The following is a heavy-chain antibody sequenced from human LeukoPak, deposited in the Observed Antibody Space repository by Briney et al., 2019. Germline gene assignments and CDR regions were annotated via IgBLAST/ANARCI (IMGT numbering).Heavy chain of an antibody. J-gene: IGHJ6*03. CDR1: GYTFTGYY. CDR2: INPDSGGT. Sequence: ASVKVSCKASGYTFTGYYMHWVRQAPGQALEWMGWINPDSGGTDYAQKFQGRVTMTRDTSISTAYMELSKLRSDDTSMYYCARTCYYGSGRARYMDVWGKGTTVTVSS. CDR3: ARTCYYGSGRARYMDV. D-gene: IGHD3-10*01. V-gene: IGHV1-2*02.